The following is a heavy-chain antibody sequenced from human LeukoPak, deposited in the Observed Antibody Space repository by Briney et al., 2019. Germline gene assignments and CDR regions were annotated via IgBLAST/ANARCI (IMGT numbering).Heavy chain of an antibody. CDR3: ARGTLFMYTWFDP. CDR1: GGSISSSSYY. D-gene: IGHD2-21*01. CDR2: IYYSGST. J-gene: IGHJ5*02. Sequence: SETLSLTCTVSGGSISSSSYYWGWIRQPPGKGLEWIGSIYYSGSTYYNPSLKSRVTISVDTSKNQFSLKLSSVTAADTAVYYCARGTLFMYTWFDPWGQGTQVTVSS. V-gene: IGHV4-39*07.